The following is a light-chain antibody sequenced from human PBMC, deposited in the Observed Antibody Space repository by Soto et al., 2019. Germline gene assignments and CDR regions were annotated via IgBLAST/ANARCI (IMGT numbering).Light chain of an antibody. CDR1: QRVSSY. CDR2: DAS. J-gene: IGKJ5*01. Sequence: EIVLTQSPATLSLSPGEGATLSCRASQRVSSYLAWYKQKPGQAPRLLIYDASNRDTGIPARFSGSRSGTDFILSICILESEDFAVYYCQQRSNWPPITFGQGTRLEI. V-gene: IGKV3-11*01. CDR3: QQRSNWPPIT.